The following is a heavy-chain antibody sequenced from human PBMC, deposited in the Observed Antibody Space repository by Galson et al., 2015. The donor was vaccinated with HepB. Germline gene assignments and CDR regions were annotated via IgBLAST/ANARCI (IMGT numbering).Heavy chain of an antibody. CDR2: DHTSGTN. J-gene: IGHJ6*03. D-gene: IGHD2-2*01. V-gene: IGHV4-61*02. CDR1: GGSISSGSYY. CDR3: ARQGPAPRHYFYNYIDV. Sequence: TLSLTCTVSGGSISSGSYYWTLIRQPAGKGLEWIGRDHTSGTNNYSPSLNSRVTVSQDTSKSQFSLKLSSVTAADTAVYYCARQGPAPRHYFYNYIDVWGKGTTVTVSS.